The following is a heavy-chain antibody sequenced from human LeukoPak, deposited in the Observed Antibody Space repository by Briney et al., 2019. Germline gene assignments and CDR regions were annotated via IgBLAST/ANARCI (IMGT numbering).Heavy chain of an antibody. V-gene: IGHV3-53*01. CDR3: AKGDRVGYCSSTSCQFDY. CDR2: IYSGGST. CDR1: GFTVSSNY. D-gene: IGHD2-2*01. J-gene: IGHJ4*02. Sequence: GGSLRLSCAASGFTVSSNYMSWVRQAPGKGLEWVSVIYSGGSTYYADSVKGRFTISRDNSKNTLYLQMNSLRAEDTAVYYCAKGDRVGYCSSTSCQFDYWGQGTLVTVSS.